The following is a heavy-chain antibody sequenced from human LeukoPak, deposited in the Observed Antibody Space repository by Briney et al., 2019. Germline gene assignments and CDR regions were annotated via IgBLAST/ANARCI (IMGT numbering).Heavy chain of an antibody. Sequence: GGSLRLSCAASGFTVSSNYMSWVRQAPGKGLEWVSYISSSSSTIYYADSVKGRFTISRDNAKNSLYLQMNSLRAEDTAVYYCAGQYSSSFLYYYYMDVWGKGTTVTVSS. CDR2: ISSSSSTI. V-gene: IGHV3-48*01. D-gene: IGHD6-13*01. CDR3: AGQYSSSFLYYYYMDV. J-gene: IGHJ6*03. CDR1: GFTVSSNY.